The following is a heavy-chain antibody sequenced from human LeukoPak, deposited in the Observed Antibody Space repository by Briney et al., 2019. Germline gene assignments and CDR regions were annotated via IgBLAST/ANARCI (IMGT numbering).Heavy chain of an antibody. CDR3: ARHAYSYDSGGYQPYYFDY. D-gene: IGHD3-22*01. V-gene: IGHV4-59*08. CDR1: GGSLSSYY. J-gene: IGHJ4*02. Sequence: PSETLSLTCTVSGGSLSSYYWSWIRQPLGKGLEWIGYIYYSGSTIYNPSLKSRVTMSVDTSKNQFSLKLRFVTAADTAVYYCARHAYSYDSGGYQPYYFDYWGQGTLVTVSS. CDR2: IYYSGST.